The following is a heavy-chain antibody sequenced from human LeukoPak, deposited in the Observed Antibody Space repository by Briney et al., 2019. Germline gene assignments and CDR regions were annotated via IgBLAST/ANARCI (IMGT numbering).Heavy chain of an antibody. CDR1: GYTFTSYG. CDR2: ISAYNGNT. Sequence: ASVKVSCKASGYTFTSYGITWVRQAPGQGLEWMGWISAYNGNTNYAQKLQGRVTMTTDTSTSTAYMELRSLRSDDTAVYYCARAMIVVLRGVFDYWGQGTLVTVSS. V-gene: IGHV1-18*01. CDR3: ARAMIVVLRGVFDY. J-gene: IGHJ4*02. D-gene: IGHD3-22*01.